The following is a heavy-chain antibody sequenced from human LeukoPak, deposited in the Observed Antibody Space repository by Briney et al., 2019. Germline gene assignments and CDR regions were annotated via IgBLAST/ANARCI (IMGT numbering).Heavy chain of an antibody. J-gene: IGHJ6*03. Sequence: SETLSLTCNVSGGSITSHSWNWIRQPPGKGLEWIGYIFYNGLTYFNPSLKSRATISLDTSKTQFSLRLSSVTAAETAVYYCARVRRAHGVNYYYYMDVWGKGTTVTVSS. V-gene: IGHV4-30-4*02. CDR2: IFYNGLT. CDR3: ARVRRAHGVNYYYYMDV. CDR1: GGSITSHS. D-gene: IGHD2-8*01.